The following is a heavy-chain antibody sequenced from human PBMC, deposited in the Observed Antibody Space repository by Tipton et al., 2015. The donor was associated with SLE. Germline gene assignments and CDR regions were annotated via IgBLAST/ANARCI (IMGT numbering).Heavy chain of an antibody. Sequence: TLSLTCTVSDSSISSGSSITRGSNYWTWVRQPAGKGLGWVGHIYTSGTTNYNPSLKSRVTISADTSKNQFSLTLKPVTAADTAVYYCARTEPNLPPGPLVTTPYYMDVWGEGTTVTVSS. J-gene: IGHJ6*03. D-gene: IGHD5-12*01. CDR2: IYTSGTT. V-gene: IGHV4-61*09. CDR3: ARTEPNLPPGPLVTTPYYMDV. CDR1: DSSISSGSSITRGSNY.